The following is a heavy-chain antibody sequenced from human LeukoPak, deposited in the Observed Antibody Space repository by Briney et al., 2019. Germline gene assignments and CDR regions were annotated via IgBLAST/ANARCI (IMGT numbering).Heavy chain of an antibody. CDR2: IKPNSGAT. V-gene: IGHV1-2*02. CDR1: GYTFTAYY. J-gene: IGHJ4*02. Sequence: GASVKVSCKASGYTFTAYYLHWVRQAPEQGLEWMGWIKPNSGATNYGYKFQGRVTMTRDTSINTAYMELSSLTSDDTAVYYCATDLNRWGQGTLVTVSS. CDR3: ATDLNR.